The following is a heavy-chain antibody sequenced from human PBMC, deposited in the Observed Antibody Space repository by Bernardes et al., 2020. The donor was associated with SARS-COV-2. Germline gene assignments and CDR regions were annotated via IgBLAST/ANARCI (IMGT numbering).Heavy chain of an antibody. CDR1: GYTLTELS. CDR3: ALPPTNYDRYGMDV. CDR2: FDPEDGET. J-gene: IGHJ6*02. V-gene: IGHV1-24*01. Sequence: ASVKVSCKVSGYTLTELSMHWVRQAPGKGLEWMGGFDPEDGETIYAQKFQGRVTMTRDTSSSTAYMELSRLRSDDTAVYYCALPPTNYDRYGMDVWGQGTTVTVSS. D-gene: IGHD3-22*01.